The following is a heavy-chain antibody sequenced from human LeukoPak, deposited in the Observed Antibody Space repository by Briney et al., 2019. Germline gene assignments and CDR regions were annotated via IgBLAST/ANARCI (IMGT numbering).Heavy chain of an antibody. D-gene: IGHD3-22*01. J-gene: IGHJ6*02. V-gene: IGHV7-4-1*02. Sequence: ASVKVSCKASGYTFTSYYMHWVRQAPGQGLEWMGWINTNTGNPTYAQGFTGRFVFSLDTSVSTAYLQISSLKAEDTAVYYCARPEPRGFSYGMDVWGQGTTVAVSS. CDR3: ARPEPRGFSYGMDV. CDR2: INTNTGNP. CDR1: GYTFTSYY.